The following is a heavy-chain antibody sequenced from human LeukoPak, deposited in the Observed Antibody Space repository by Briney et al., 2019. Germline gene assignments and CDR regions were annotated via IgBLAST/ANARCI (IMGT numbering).Heavy chain of an antibody. CDR1: GYTFTGYY. D-gene: IGHD3-22*01. J-gene: IGHJ4*02. V-gene: IGHV1-2*06. CDR2: INPNSGGT. CDR3: ATYYDSSGYYYDY. Sequence: ASVKVSCKASGYTFTGYYMHWVRQAPGQGLEWMGRINPNSGGTNYAQKFQGRVTMTRDTSISTAYMELSRLRSDDTAVYYCATYYDSSGYYYDYWGPGTLVTVSS.